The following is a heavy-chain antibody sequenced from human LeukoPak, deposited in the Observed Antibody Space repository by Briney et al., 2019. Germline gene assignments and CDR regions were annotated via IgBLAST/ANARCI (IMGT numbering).Heavy chain of an antibody. D-gene: IGHD3-22*01. CDR3: ARLNYYDSSGYSKYYFDY. Sequence: PSETLSLTCAVSGYSISSGYYWGWIRQPPGKGLEWIGSIYHSGSTYYNPSLKSRVTISVDTSKNQFSLKLSSVTAADTAVYYCARLNYYDSSGYSKYYFDYWGQGTLVTVSS. CDR1: GYSISSGYY. V-gene: IGHV4-38-2*01. CDR2: IYHSGST. J-gene: IGHJ4*02.